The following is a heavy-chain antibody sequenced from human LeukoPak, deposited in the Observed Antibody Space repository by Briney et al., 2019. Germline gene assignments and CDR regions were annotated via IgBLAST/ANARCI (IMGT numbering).Heavy chain of an antibody. CDR3: ARDLGWFGDPSPYGMDV. CDR2: IYYSGST. V-gene: IGHV4-59*01. J-gene: IGHJ6*02. Sequence: SETLSLTCTVSGGSISSYYWSWTRQPPGKGLEWIGYIYYSGSTNYNPSLKSRVTISVDTSKNQFSLKLSSVTAADTAVYYCARDLGWFGDPSPYGMDVWGQGTTVTVSS. D-gene: IGHD3-10*01. CDR1: GGSISSYY.